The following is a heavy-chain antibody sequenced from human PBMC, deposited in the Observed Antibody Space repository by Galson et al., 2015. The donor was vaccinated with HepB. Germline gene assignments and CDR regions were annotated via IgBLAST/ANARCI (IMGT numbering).Heavy chain of an antibody. J-gene: IGHJ6*03. CDR2: ISSSGSTI. D-gene: IGHD5-18*01. CDR3: ARHSYGPNLRYYYYMDV. V-gene: IGHV3-11*01. CDR1: GFTFSDYY. Sequence: SLRLSCAASGFTFSDYYMSWIRQAPGKGLEWVSYISSSGSTIYYADSVKGRFTISRDNAKNSLYLQMNSLRAEDTAVYYCARHSYGPNLRYYYYMDVWGKGTTVTVSS.